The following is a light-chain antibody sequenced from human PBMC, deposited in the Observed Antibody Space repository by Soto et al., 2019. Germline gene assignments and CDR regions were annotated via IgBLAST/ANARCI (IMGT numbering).Light chain of an antibody. V-gene: IGKV3D-20*02. CDR1: QSVSSTS. J-gene: IGKJ5*01. CDR2: GAS. Sequence: EIVLQKSQGTLSLSPGASAPLSGRARQSVSSTSLAWYQQKPGQAPRLLIYGASSRATGIPARFSGSGSGTDFTLTIRSLEPEDFAVYYCQNRINWPPITVGKGTRLEIK. CDR3: QNRINWPPIT.